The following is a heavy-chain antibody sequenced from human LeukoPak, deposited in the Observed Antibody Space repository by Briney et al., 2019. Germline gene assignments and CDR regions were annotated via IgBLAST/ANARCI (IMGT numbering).Heavy chain of an antibody. J-gene: IGHJ3*02. D-gene: IGHD3-22*01. CDR3: ARRQNYDSSGYYYVGHAFDI. Sequence: GESLKISCKGSGYSFTSYWIGWVRQMPGKGLEWMGIIEPVVSDTRYSPSFQGQVTISADKSISTAYLQWSSLKASDTAMYYCARRQNYDSSGYYYVGHAFDIWGQGTMVTVPS. V-gene: IGHV5-51*01. CDR2: IEPVVSDT. CDR1: GYSFTSYW.